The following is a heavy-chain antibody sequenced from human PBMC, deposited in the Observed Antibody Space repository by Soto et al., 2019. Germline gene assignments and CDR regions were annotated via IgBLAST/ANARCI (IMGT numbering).Heavy chain of an antibody. V-gene: IGHV4-59*01. D-gene: IGHD6-13*01. CDR3: ARDLAAVPRAFDY. CDR1: GGSISSYF. J-gene: IGHJ4*02. Sequence: SETLSLTCTVSGGSISSYFYIWVRQPPGKGLEWIGSVYYTGTTDYNPSLKSRVTISVDTSKTQFSLNLRSVTAADTAVYYCARDLAAVPRAFDYWGQGTLVTVSS. CDR2: VYYTGTT.